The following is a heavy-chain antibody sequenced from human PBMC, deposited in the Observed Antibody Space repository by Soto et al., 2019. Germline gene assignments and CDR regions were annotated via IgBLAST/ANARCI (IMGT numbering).Heavy chain of an antibody. J-gene: IGHJ3*02. CDR1: GYTFISYG. CDR3: ARDQTKWLTDAFDI. D-gene: IGHD5-12*01. CDR2: ISPYNGNT. Sequence: HVRLVQSGAEVKKPGASLKVCCKASGYTFISYGVNWVRQAPGQGLEWLGWISPYNGNTNYAQKLQGRITMTTDTSTSTVYMDLRSLRTDDTAVYYCARDQTKWLTDAFDIWGQGTMVVVSS. V-gene: IGHV1-18*01.